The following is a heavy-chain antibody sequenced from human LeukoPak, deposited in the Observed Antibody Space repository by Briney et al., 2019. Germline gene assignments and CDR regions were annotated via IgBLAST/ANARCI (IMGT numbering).Heavy chain of an antibody. CDR2: VYYNGNT. CDR1: GGSITSRNYY. J-gene: IGHJ4*02. Sequence: ASETLSLTCSVAGGSITSRNYYWGWIRQPPGKGPEWIANVYYNGNTYYSPSLKSRITISVDVSKNQFSLKVTSVTAADTALYYCAKYHRGNFDYWGQGTLVTVSS. V-gene: IGHV4-39*07. CDR3: AKYHRGNFDY. D-gene: IGHD1-14*01.